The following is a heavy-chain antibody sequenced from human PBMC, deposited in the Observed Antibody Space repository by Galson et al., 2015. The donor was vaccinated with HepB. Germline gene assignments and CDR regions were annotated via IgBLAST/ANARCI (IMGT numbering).Heavy chain of an antibody. CDR1: GFTFGDYA. J-gene: IGHJ4*02. Sequence: SLRLSCAASGFTFGDYAMSWFRQAPGKGLEWVGFIRSKAYGGTTEYAASVKGRFTISRDDSKSIAYLQMNSLKTEDTAVYYCTREGYDFWSGYPFDYWGQGTLVAVSS. CDR2: IRSKAYGGTT. V-gene: IGHV3-49*03. CDR3: TREGYDFWSGYPFDY. D-gene: IGHD3-3*01.